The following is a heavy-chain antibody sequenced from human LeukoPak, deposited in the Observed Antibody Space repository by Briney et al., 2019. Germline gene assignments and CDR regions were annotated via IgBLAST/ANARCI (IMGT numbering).Heavy chain of an antibody. J-gene: IGHJ4*02. CDR3: ARDHSSSGQLFDY. CDR1: GYIFTTYG. D-gene: IGHD6-13*01. Sequence: ALVKVCCKASGYIFTTYGFSWLRQAPGLRLEWMGGISAYNGNKNYEEKFQGRVTMTTDTSTSTAYMELRSLRSDDTAVYYCARDHSSSGQLFDYWGQGTLVTVSS. V-gene: IGHV1-18*01. CDR2: ISAYNGNK.